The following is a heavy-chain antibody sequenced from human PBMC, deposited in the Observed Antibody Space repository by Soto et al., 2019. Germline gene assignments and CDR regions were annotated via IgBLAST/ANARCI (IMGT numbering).Heavy chain of an antibody. CDR3: ARLRVRGDDYNSPPYYLDY. J-gene: IGHJ4*02. V-gene: IGHV3-73*02. CDR2: VKTRSYSYAT. CDR1: GFTFSGSG. D-gene: IGHD3-10*01. Sequence: EVQLVESGGGLVQPGGSVKLSCAASGFTFSGSGIHWVRQASGKGLEWVGRVKTRSYSYATAYTASVEGRFTISRDDSKNTAYLQMNSLKTEDTAVYYCARLRVRGDDYNSPPYYLDYWGQGTLVTVSS.